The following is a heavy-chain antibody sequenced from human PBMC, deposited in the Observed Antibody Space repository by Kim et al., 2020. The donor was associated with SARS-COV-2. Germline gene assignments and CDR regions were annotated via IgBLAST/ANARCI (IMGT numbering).Heavy chain of an antibody. Sequence: SQKFQGRVTITRDTSASTAYMELSSLRSEDTAVYYCARDLPNWGLYAFDIWGQGTMVTVSS. D-gene: IGHD7-27*01. CDR3: ARDLPNWGLYAFDI. V-gene: IGHV1-3*01. J-gene: IGHJ3*02.